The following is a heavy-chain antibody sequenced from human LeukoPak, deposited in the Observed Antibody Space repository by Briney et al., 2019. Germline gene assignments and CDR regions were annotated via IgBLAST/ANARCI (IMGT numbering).Heavy chain of an antibody. V-gene: IGHV3-21*01. J-gene: IGHJ3*02. CDR2: ISSSSSYI. Sequence: PGGSLRLSCAASGFTFSSYSMNWVRQAPGKGLEWVSSISSSSSYIYYADSVKGRFTISRDNAKNSLYLQMNSLRAEDTAVYYCARDYIKYSYGYFQDIWGQGTMVTVSS. CDR3: ARDYIKYSYGYFQDI. D-gene: IGHD5-18*01. CDR1: GFTFSSYS.